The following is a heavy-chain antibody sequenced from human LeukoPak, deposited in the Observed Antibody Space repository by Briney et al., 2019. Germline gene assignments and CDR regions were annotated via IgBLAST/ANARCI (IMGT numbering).Heavy chain of an antibody. D-gene: IGHD2/OR15-2a*01. CDR3: ARAGNTRFDY. J-gene: IGHJ4*02. CDR2: ISGSGGST. CDR1: GFTFSSYG. V-gene: IGHV3-23*01. Sequence: GGTLRLSCAASGFTFSSYGMSWVRQAPGKGLEWVSSISGSGGSTYYADSVKGRFTISRDNSKNTLYLQMNSLRAEDTAVYYCARAGNTRFDYWGQGTLVTVSS.